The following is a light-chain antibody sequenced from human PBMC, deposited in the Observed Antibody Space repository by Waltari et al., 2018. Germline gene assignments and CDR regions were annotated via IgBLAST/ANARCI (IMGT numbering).Light chain of an antibody. CDR1: SADTGIYNY. J-gene: IGLJ2*01. Sequence: QSALTQPAAMSGSPGQSITMSCTGTSADTGIYNYVSWYQHHPGEAPKLIIFDVTKRPSGISDRFSGSKSGNTASLTISGLQTEDEGHYYCSSHTTTSTLVFGGGTKLTVL. CDR3: SSHTTTSTLV. V-gene: IGLV2-14*03. CDR2: DVT.